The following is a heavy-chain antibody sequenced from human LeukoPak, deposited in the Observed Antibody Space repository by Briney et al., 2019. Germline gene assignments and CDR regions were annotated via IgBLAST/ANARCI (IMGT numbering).Heavy chain of an antibody. CDR3: ARRLGLVGATSGGWFDP. J-gene: IGHJ5*02. CDR2: IYTSGST. CDR1: GGSISSYY. V-gene: IGHV4-4*07. Sequence: KSSETLSLTCTVSGGSISSYYWSWIRQPAGKGLEWIGRIYTSGSTNYNPSLKSRVTISVDTSKNQFSLKLSSVTAADTAVYYCARRLGLVGATSGGWFDPWGQGTLVTVSS. D-gene: IGHD1-26*01.